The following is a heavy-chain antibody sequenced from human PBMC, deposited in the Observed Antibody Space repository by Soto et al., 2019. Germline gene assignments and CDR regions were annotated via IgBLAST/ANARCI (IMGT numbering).Heavy chain of an antibody. CDR1: GGSIISYY. CDR3: ARAYGGFDNGLDV. J-gene: IGHJ6*02. V-gene: IGHV4-59*01. Sequence: SETLSLTCTVSGGSIISYYWTCILQPPVKGLELIGYIYYSGSTRYNPSLKSRVTISVDMSKNQFSLKLSSVIAADTAVYYCARAYGGFDNGLDVWGQGTAVTVSS. CDR2: IYYSGST. D-gene: IGHD5-12*01.